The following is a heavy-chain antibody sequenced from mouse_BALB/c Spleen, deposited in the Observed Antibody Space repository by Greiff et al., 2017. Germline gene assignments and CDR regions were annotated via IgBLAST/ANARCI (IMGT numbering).Heavy chain of an antibody. J-gene: IGHJ2*01. V-gene: IGHV5-17*02. CDR1: GFTFSSFG. Sequence: EVQLVESGGGLVQPGGSRKLSCAASGFTFSSFGMHWVRQAPEKGLEWVAYISSGSSTIYYADTVKGRFTISRDNPKNTLFLQMTSLRSEDTAMYYCARYDYYGSSFDYWGQGTTLTVSS. CDR2: ISSGSSTI. D-gene: IGHD1-1*01. CDR3: ARYDYYGSSFDY.